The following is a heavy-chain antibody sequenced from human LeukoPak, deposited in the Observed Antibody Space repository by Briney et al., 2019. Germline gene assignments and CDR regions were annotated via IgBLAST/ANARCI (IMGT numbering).Heavy chain of an antibody. D-gene: IGHD5-18*01. CDR3: ARAPARVRVCFDY. Sequence: SQTLSLTCTVSGGSISSGASYWSWIRQHPGKGLEWIGYISYSGSTYYNPSLKSRVTISVDTSKNQFSLNLSSVTAADTAVYCCARAPARVRVCFDYWGQGTLVTVSS. CDR2: ISYSGST. V-gene: IGHV4-31*03. CDR1: GGSISSGASY. J-gene: IGHJ4*02.